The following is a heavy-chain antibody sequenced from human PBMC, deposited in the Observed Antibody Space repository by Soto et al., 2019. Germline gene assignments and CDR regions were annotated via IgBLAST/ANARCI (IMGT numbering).Heavy chain of an antibody. CDR2: IYYSGST. CDR3: ARENDYGDHDDAFDI. CDR1: GGSISSGGYY. D-gene: IGHD4-17*01. Sequence: QVQLQESGPGLVKPSQTLSLTCTVSGGSISSGGYYWSWIRQHPGKGLEWIGYIYYSGSTYYNPSLKSRVTISVDTSKNQFSLKLSSVTAADTDVYYCARENDYGDHDDAFDIWGQGTMVTVSS. J-gene: IGHJ3*02. V-gene: IGHV4-31*03.